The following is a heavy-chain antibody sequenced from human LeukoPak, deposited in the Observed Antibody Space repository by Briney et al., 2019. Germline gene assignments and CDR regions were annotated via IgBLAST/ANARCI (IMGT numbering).Heavy chain of an antibody. CDR1: GFTFNSYS. V-gene: IGHV3-48*02. CDR2: ISSSTSRI. D-gene: IGHD7-27*01. CDR3: ARDIHWAFDY. J-gene: IGHJ4*02. Sequence: PGGSVSLSCGASGFTFNSYSMNWVRQAPGKGREWVSYISSSTSRIYYADSVKGRFTISSDSARRSLFLQMNSLRDEDAAVYYCARDIHWAFDYWGQGTLVTVSS.